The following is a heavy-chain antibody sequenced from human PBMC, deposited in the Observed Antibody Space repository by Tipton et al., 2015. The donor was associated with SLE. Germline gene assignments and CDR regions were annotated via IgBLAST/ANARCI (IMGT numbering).Heavy chain of an antibody. D-gene: IGHD6-13*01. CDR2: INHSGST. J-gene: IGHJ3*02. V-gene: IGHV4-34*01. CDR1: GGSISSHY. CDR3: ARDIYSSSLI. Sequence: TLSLTCTVSGGSISSHYWSWIRQPPGKGLEWIGEINHSGSTNYNPSLKSRVTISVDTSKNQFSLKLSSVTAADTAVYYCARDIYSSSLIWGQGTMVTVSS.